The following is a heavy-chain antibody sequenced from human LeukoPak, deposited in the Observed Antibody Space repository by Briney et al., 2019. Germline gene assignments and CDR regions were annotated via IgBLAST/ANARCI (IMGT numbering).Heavy chain of an antibody. CDR3: ARDWIDRGTFDP. D-gene: IGHD2-2*03. V-gene: IGHV3-74*01. Sequence: GVSLRLSCAASGFTFSSYYMHWVRQAPGKGLVWVSRIKSDGSVTGYADSVKGRFAISRDNAKNTMYLQMNSLRAEDTAVYYCARDWIDRGTFDPWGQGTLVTVSS. CDR2: IKSDGSVT. CDR1: GFTFSSYY. J-gene: IGHJ5*02.